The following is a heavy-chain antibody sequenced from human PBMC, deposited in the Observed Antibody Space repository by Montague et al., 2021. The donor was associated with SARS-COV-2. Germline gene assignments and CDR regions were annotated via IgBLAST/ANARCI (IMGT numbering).Heavy chain of an antibody. CDR1: GGSINNYF. J-gene: IGHJ4*02. Sequence: SETLSLTCSVSGGSINNYFWSWIRQSPGKGLEWVGYMHSTGSTAXXPSLKSRVIISVDTSKTQISLKLSSVSAADTALYYCARAVVGAKTATIESWGQGTLVTVSS. CDR3: ARAVVGAKTATIES. CDR2: MHSTGST. V-gene: IGHV4-59*01. D-gene: IGHD2-15*01.